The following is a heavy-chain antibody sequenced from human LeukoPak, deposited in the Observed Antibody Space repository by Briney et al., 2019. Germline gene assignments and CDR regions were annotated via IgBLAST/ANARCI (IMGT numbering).Heavy chain of an antibody. V-gene: IGHV4-59*01. J-gene: IGHJ4*02. CDR2: IYYSGST. CDR3: ARCRDGDIWWDN. CDR1: GGSISSYY. D-gene: IGHD5-24*01. Sequence: KSSETRSLTCTVSGGSISSYYWSWVRQPPGKGLEWIGYIYYSGSTNYNPSLKSRVAISVDTSKNQFSLKLSSVIAADTAVYYCARCRDGDIWWDNWGQGTLVSVSS.